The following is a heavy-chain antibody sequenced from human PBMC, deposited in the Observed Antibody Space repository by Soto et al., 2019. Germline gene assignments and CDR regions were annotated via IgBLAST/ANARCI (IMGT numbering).Heavy chain of an antibody. CDR3: LAIVLGGPN. CDR1: GFTFSSNW. J-gene: IGHJ4*02. CDR2: INGDGTTT. D-gene: IGHD5-12*01. V-gene: IGHV3-74*01. Sequence: GGSLRLSCAASGFTFSSNWMHWVRQAPGKGLVWVSRINGDGTTTNYADSVKGRFTISRDNAKNALYLQMNSLRAEDTAVYYCLAIVLGGPNWGQGILVTVSS.